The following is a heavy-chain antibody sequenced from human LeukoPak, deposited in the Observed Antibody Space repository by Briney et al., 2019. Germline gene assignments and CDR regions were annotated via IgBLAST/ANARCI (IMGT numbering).Heavy chain of an antibody. CDR3: ARARWVAVAATPLFDY. D-gene: IGHD6-19*01. Sequence: GGSLRLSCAASGFTFSSYGMHWVRQAPGKGLEWVAFIRYDGSNKYYADSVKGRFTISRDNSKNTLYLQMNSLRAEDTAVYYCARARWVAVAATPLFDYWGQGTLVTVSS. V-gene: IGHV3-30*02. CDR2: IRYDGSNK. J-gene: IGHJ4*02. CDR1: GFTFSSYG.